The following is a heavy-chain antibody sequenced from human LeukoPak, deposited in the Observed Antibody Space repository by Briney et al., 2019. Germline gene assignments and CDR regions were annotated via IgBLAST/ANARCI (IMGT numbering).Heavy chain of an antibody. CDR1: GYTFTSYD. CDR3: ARPSPHPLNDYSMDV. J-gene: IGHJ6*02. Sequence: GASVKVSCKASGYTFTSYDINWVRQATGQGLEWMGWMNPNSGNTGYAQKFQGRVTMTRNTSISTAYMELSSLRSEDTAVYYCARPSPHPLNDYSMDVWGQGTTVTVSS. D-gene: IGHD1-1*01. CDR2: MNPNSGNT. V-gene: IGHV1-8*01.